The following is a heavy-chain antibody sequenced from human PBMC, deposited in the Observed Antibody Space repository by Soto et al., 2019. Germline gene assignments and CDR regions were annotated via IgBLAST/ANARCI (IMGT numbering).Heavy chain of an antibody. CDR2: ISYDGSQE. CDR1: GFTLTNSG. V-gene: IGHV3-30*18. J-gene: IGHJ5*02. Sequence: QVQLVESGGGVVQPGRSLILSCAASGFTLTNSGMHWVRQAPGKGLEWVAMISYDGSQEHFIDSVKGRFTISRDNSKNTLYLQMNSLRPEDTAVYYCAKDLYSSGLYNSFDPWGQGTLVTVSS. CDR3: AKDLYSSGLYNSFDP. D-gene: IGHD6-19*01.